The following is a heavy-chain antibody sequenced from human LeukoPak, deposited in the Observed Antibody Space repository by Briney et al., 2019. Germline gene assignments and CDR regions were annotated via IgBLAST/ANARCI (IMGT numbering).Heavy chain of an antibody. D-gene: IGHD6-25*01. Sequence: ASVKVSCKASGYSFSYFGVNWVRQAPGQGLEWMGWINCYNGNTNYGQKSEGRLTLTTDTATSSVYMELRNLRSDDTAVYYCARGLDAAAGLANFDYWGQGTLVTVSS. CDR3: ARGLDAAAGLANFDY. J-gene: IGHJ4*02. CDR1: GYSFSYFG. CDR2: INCYNGNT. V-gene: IGHV1-18*01.